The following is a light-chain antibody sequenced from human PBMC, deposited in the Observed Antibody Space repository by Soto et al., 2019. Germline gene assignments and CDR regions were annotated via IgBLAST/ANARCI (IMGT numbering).Light chain of an antibody. Sequence: EIVLQQSPGTLSLSPGERATLSCRASQSVSSSYLVWYQQKPGQAPRLLIYGTSSRATGIPDRFSGSGSGTDFTLTISRLEPEDFAVYYCQQYGNSPYTFGQGTKLEIK. V-gene: IGKV3-20*01. CDR1: QSVSSSY. CDR3: QQYGNSPYT. CDR2: GTS. J-gene: IGKJ2*01.